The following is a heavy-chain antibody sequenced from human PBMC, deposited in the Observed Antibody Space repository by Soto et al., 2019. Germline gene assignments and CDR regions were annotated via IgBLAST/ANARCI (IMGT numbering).Heavy chain of an antibody. V-gene: IGHV1-69*02. CDR1: GGTFSSYT. Sequence: ASVKVSCKASGGTFSSYTISWVRQAPGQGLEWMGRIIPILGIANYAQKFQGRVTITADKSTSTAYMELSSLRSEDTAVYYCARAAELAYPNPPYYMDVWGKGTTVTVSS. CDR2: IIPILGIA. CDR3: ARAAELAYPNPPYYMDV. J-gene: IGHJ6*03. D-gene: IGHD1-7*01.